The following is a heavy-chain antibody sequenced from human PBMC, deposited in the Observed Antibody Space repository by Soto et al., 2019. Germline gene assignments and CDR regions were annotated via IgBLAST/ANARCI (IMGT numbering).Heavy chain of an antibody. D-gene: IGHD3-22*01. Sequence: QVQLVQSGAEVTKPGSSVKVSCKASRGTFSSNAISWVRQAPGQGLEWMGGIIPYFGTAKYAQKFQGRVTITADEPTSTAYMELGSLRSEDTAVYYCARDSQDYYYDSSARAPLDYWGQGTLVTVSS. CDR1: RGTFSSNA. J-gene: IGHJ4*02. V-gene: IGHV1-69*01. CDR2: IIPYFGTA. CDR3: ARDSQDYYYDSSARAPLDY.